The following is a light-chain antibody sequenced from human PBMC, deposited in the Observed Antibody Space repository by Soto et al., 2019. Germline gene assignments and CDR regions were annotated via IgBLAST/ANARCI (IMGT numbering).Light chain of an antibody. CDR2: GAF. Sequence: IVMTQSPATLSVSPGEGATLSCRASETISRDLAWYQQQPGQSPRLLIFGAFTRATGVPVRFSGSGSGTEFTLTISSLPSEVVAVYFCQQYNKWPLTFGGGTRVEIK. CDR1: ETISRD. V-gene: IGKV3D-15*01. J-gene: IGKJ4*01. CDR3: QQYNKWPLT.